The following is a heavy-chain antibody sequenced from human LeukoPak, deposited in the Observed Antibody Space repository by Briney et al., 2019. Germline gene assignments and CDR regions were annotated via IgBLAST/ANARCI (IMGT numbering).Heavy chain of an antibody. J-gene: IGHJ4*02. CDR2: ISSSSSYI. V-gene: IGHV3-21*01. CDR3: AGSTDYPDDYDSSGYYYSF. CDR1: GFTFSSYS. D-gene: IGHD3-22*01. Sequence: PGGSLRLSCAASGFTFSSYSMNWVRQAPGKGLEWVSSISSSSSYIYYADSVKGRFTISRDNAKNSLYLQMNSLRAEDTAVYYCAGSTDYPDDYDSSGYYYSFWGQGTLVTVSS.